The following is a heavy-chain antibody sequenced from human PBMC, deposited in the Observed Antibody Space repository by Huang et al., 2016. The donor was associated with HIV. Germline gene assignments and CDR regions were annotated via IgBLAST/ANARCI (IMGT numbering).Heavy chain of an antibody. CDR2: IIPKFGTP. Sequence: QVQLVQSGAEVKTPGSSVKVSCKASGGTFSKYAISWVRQAPGQGLEWMGGIIPKFGTPNYARKFQCRVTITADDSTSTTYVEVSSLRSEDTALYYCARGQLGSYGDYDVLYWGQGTLVTVSS. CDR3: ARGQLGSYGDYDVLY. D-gene: IGHD4-17*01. CDR1: GGTFSKYA. V-gene: IGHV1-69*13. J-gene: IGHJ4*02.